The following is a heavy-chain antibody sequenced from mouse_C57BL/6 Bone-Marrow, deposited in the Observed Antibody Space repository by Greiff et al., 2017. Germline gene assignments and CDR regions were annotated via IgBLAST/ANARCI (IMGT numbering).Heavy chain of an antibody. J-gene: IGHJ1*03. CDR3: AREAWDWYFDV. Sequence: EVKLVESGGGLVQSGRSLRLSCATSGFTFSDFYMEWVRQAPGKGLEWIAASRNKANDYTTEYSASVKGRFIVSKDTSQSILYRQMNALRAEDTAIYYCAREAWDWYFDVWGTGTTVTVSA. V-gene: IGHV7-1*01. CDR2: SRNKANDYTT. CDR1: GFTFSDFY.